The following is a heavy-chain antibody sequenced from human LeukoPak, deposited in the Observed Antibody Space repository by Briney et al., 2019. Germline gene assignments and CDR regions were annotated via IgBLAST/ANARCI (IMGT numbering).Heavy chain of an antibody. Sequence: PGGSLRLSCAASGFTFSNYWMSWVRQGPGKGLEWVANIKQDGSEKYYVDSVKGRFTISRDNAKNSLYLQMNSLRAEDTAVYYCARESSSWYDGRFDYWGQGTLVTFSS. J-gene: IGHJ4*02. V-gene: IGHV3-7*01. CDR2: IKQDGSEK. D-gene: IGHD6-13*01. CDR1: GFTFSNYW. CDR3: ARESSSWYDGRFDY.